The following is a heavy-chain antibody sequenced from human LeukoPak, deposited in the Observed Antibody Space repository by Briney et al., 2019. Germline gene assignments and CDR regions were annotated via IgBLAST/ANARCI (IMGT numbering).Heavy chain of an antibody. CDR3: AKGETVTTSPFDY. V-gene: IGHV4-61*05. Sequence: PSETLSLTCTVSGDSISSSTYYWGWIRQPPGKGLEWIGSIFYSEDANYNPSLKSRVTISVDTSKSQFSLTLTSVTAADTAVYYCAKGETVTTSPFDYWGQGILVTVSS. D-gene: IGHD4-17*01. J-gene: IGHJ4*02. CDR1: GDSISSSTYY. CDR2: IFYSEDA.